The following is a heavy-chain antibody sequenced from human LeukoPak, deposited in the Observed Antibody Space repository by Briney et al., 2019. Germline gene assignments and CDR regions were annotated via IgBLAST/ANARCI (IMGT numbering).Heavy chain of an antibody. J-gene: IGHJ6*03. CDR2: ISGSGGNT. V-gene: IGHV3-23*01. CDR3: AKGPTVTLYYYYYYMDV. D-gene: IGHD4-17*01. Sequence: SGGSLRLSCAASGFTFTSYAMSWVRQAPGKGLEWVSTISGSGGNTYYADSVKGRFTISRDNSKNTLYLQMNSLRAEDTAVYYCAKGPTVTLYYYYYYMDVWGKGTTVTVSS. CDR1: GFTFTSYA.